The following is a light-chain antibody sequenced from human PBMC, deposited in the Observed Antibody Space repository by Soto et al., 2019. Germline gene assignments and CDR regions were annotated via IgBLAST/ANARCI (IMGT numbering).Light chain of an antibody. CDR2: DAT. V-gene: IGKV1-39*01. Sequence: DIQMTQSPSSLSASVGDRVTITCRASQSISSYLNWYRQKPGKAPTLLIYDATTLQSGVPSRFSGLGSGTDFTLTITSLQPEDSATYFCQQSYTTVYTFGLGTKVDI. CDR1: QSISSY. J-gene: IGKJ2*01. CDR3: QQSYTTVYT.